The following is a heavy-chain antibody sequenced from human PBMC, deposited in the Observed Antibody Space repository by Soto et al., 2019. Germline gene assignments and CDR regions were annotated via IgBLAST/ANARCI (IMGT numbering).Heavy chain of an antibody. Sequence: GGSLRLSCAASGFTFSSYAMSWVRQAPGKGLEWVSGISGSGGYIYYADSVKGRFTISRDNSKNTLDLQMNSLRAEDTAVYYCAKTDYGGNSRWFDPWGQGTLVTVSS. CDR1: GFTFSSYA. CDR2: ISGSGGYI. CDR3: AKTDYGGNSRWFDP. V-gene: IGHV3-23*01. J-gene: IGHJ5*02. D-gene: IGHD4-17*01.